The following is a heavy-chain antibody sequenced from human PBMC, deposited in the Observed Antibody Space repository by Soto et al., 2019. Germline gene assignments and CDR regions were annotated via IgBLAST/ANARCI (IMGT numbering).Heavy chain of an antibody. CDR1: GFSFSFYS. CDR3: ARDPLGVAATAVVGAFDI. J-gene: IGHJ3*02. Sequence: EVQLVESGGGLVKPGGSLRLSCAASGFSFSFYSMNWVRQAPGKGLEWVSSISSSRSYIYYADSVKGRFTISRDNAKNSLYLQMNSLRAEDPAVYYCARDPLGVAATAVVGAFDIWGQGTMVTVSS. D-gene: IGHD2-15*01. CDR2: ISSSRSYI. V-gene: IGHV3-21*01.